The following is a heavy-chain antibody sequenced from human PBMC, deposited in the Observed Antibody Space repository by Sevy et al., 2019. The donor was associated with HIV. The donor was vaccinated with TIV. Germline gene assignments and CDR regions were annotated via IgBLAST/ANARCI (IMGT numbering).Heavy chain of an antibody. Sequence: GESLKISCVASGFTFSYYWVHWVDQPPGKGLVWVSRFNSDGSTTSYADSVKGRFTISRDNAKNTLYLQMNSLRAEDTAVYYCARGNENSRGRSYMDVWGKGTTVTVSS. CDR2: FNSDGSTT. CDR3: ARGNENSRGRSYMDV. CDR1: GFTFSYYW. V-gene: IGHV3-74*01. D-gene: IGHD6-13*01. J-gene: IGHJ6*03.